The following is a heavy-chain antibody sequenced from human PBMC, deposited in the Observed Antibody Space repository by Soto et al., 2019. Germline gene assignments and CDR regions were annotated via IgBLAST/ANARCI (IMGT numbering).Heavy chain of an antibody. CDR3: ATLPCIVVNDLCYNVFDL. Sequence: EVQLLESGGGLTQPGGSLRLPCAASGITLSNYAMSWVRQAPGKGLEWVSAISGDGDGTYYADSVQGRFTISRDNSKNTLSLQMNSLRAEDTAVYFCATLPCIVVNDLCYNVFDLWGQGTMVTVSS. J-gene: IGHJ3*01. CDR2: ISGDGDGT. V-gene: IGHV3-23*01. D-gene: IGHD2-8*01. CDR1: GITLSNYA.